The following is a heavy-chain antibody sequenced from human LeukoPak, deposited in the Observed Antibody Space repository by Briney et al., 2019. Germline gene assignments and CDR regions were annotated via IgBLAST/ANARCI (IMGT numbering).Heavy chain of an antibody. D-gene: IGHD5-18*01. J-gene: IGHJ4*02. CDR3: ARHRGRGAAMVRYFDY. CDR2: ISGSGNST. V-gene: IGHV3-23*01. CDR1: GFTFSSYA. Sequence: GGSLRLSCAASGFTFSSYAMNWVRQAPGKGLEWVSTISGSGNSTYYADSVKGRFTISRDNSKNTLYLQMNSLRAEDTAVYYCARHRGRGAAMVRYFDYWGQGTLVTVSS.